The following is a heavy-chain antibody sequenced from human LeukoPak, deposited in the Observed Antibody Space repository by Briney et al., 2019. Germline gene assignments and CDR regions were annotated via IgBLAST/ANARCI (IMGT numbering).Heavy chain of an antibody. CDR3: AIEVEISTIPPLN. Sequence: GASVKVSCKAPGYTFTTYYMHWVRQAPGQGLEWMGIINPSSGSSSYGHKFQGRVTLTRDTSTSTVYMELSSLRSEDTAVYYCAIEVEISTIPPLNWGQGTLVTVPS. V-gene: IGHV1-46*01. D-gene: IGHD5-24*01. J-gene: IGHJ4*02. CDR1: GYTFTTYY. CDR2: INPSSGSS.